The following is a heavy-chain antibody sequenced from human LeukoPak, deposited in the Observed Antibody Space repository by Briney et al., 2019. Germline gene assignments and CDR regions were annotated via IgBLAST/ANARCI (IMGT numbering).Heavy chain of an antibody. D-gene: IGHD1-26*01. CDR2: IIPIFGTA. J-gene: IGHJ6*03. CDR1: GGTFSSYA. Sequence: SVTVSCKASGGTFSSYAISWVRQAPGQGLEWMGGIIPIFGTANYAQKFQGRVTITTDESTSTAYMELSSLRSEDTAVYYCASLVGATLSYYYYMDVWGKGTTVTVSS. CDR3: ASLVGATLSYYYYMDV. V-gene: IGHV1-69*05.